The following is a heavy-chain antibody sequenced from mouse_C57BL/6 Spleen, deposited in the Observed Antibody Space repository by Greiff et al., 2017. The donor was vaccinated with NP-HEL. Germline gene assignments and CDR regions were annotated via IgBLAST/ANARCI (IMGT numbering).Heavy chain of an antibody. J-gene: IGHJ1*03. CDR3: AREVTMAYWYFDV. D-gene: IGHD1-1*02. Sequence: QVQLQQPGAELVKPGASVKLSCKASGYTFTSYWMHWVKQRPGRGLEWIGRIDPNSGGTKYNEKFKSKATLTVDKPSSTAYMKLSSLTSEDSAVYYCAREVTMAYWYFDVWGTGTTVTVSS. CDR2: IDPNSGGT. CDR1: GYTFTSYW. V-gene: IGHV1-72*01.